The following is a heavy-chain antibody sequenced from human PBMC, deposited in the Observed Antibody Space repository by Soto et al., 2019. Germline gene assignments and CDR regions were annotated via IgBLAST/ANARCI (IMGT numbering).Heavy chain of an antibody. V-gene: IGHV1-2*04. J-gene: IGHJ6*04. CDR3: ARYSNYVGYYYGMDV. CDR2: INPNSGGT. D-gene: IGHD4-4*01. Sequence: ASVKVSCKASGYTFTGYYMHWVRQAPGQGLEWMGWINPNSGGTNYAQKFQGWVTMTRDTSISTAYMELSRLRSDDTAVYYCARYSNYVGYYYGMDVWGKGTTVTVSS. CDR1: GYTFTGYY.